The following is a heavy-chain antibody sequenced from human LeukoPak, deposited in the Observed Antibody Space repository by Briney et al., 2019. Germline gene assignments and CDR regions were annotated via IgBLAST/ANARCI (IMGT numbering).Heavy chain of an antibody. CDR3: ARNRKYCGGDCSYPDDAFDI. D-gene: IGHD2-21*02. CDR1: GFTLYHYG. CDR2: IHGGDSSGVTT. Sequence: GGSLRLSCAASGFTLYHYGMSWVRQAPGKRLEWVSSIHGGDSSGVTTFYADSVKGRFTISRDNSKNTLYLQINSLRAEDTAVYYCARNRKYCGGDCSYPDDAFDIWGQGTMVTVSS. J-gene: IGHJ3*02. V-gene: IGHV3-23*01.